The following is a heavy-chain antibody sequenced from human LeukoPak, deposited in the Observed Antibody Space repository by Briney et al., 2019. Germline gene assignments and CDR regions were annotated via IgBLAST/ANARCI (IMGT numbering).Heavy chain of an antibody. J-gene: IGHJ5*02. CDR3: ARGGELHGFDP. CDR2: INAGNGNT. D-gene: IGHD1-26*01. CDR1: GYTFTSYA. V-gene: IGHV1-3*01. Sequence: GASVNVSCKASGYTFTSYAMHWVRQAPGQRLEWMGWINAGNGNTKYSQKFQGRVTVTRDTSASTAYMELSSLRSEDTAVYYCARGGELHGFDPWGQGTLVTVSS.